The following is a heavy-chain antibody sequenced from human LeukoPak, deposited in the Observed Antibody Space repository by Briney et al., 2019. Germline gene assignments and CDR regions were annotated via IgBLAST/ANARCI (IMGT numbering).Heavy chain of an antibody. D-gene: IGHD5-24*01. CDR2: ISYDGSNK. J-gene: IGHJ6*02. CDR1: GFTFSSYW. Sequence: GGSLRLSCAASGFTFSSYWMSWVRQAPGKGLEWVAVISYDGSNKYYADSVKGRFTISRDNSKNTLYLQMNSLRAEDTAVYYCARDLNFYYYYYGMDVWGQGTTVTVSS. CDR3: ARDLNFYYYYYGMDV. V-gene: IGHV3-30-3*01.